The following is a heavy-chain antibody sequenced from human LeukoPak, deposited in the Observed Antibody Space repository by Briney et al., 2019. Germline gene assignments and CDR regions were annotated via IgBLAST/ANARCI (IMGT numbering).Heavy chain of an antibody. D-gene: IGHD2-21*02. CDR1: GFTFSSYW. V-gene: IGHV3-21*01. J-gene: IGHJ4*02. CDR3: ARRVTPNSFDY. CDR2: ISSSNSSI. Sequence: PGGSLRLSCAASGFTFSSYWMHWVRQAPGKGLEWVSSISSSNSSIYYADSVKGRFTISRDNAKNSLYLQMNSLRAEDTAVYYCARRVTPNSFDYWGQGTLVTVSS.